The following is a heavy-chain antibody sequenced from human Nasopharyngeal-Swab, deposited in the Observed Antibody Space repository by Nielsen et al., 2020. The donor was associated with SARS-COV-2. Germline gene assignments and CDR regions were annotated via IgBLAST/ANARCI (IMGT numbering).Heavy chain of an antibody. J-gene: IGHJ4*02. V-gene: IGHV3-66*01. CDR2: IYSGGNT. Sequence: VREAPGKGLECVSIIYSGGNTYYADSVKGRFTISRDNSKNTLFLQMSSLRAEDTAVYYCARDSNGSGRYYWGQGTLVTVSS. CDR3: ARDSNGSGRYY. D-gene: IGHD3-10*01.